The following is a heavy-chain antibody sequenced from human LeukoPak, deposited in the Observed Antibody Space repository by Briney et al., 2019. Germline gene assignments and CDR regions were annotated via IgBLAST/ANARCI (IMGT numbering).Heavy chain of an antibody. CDR1: GGSFSGYY. D-gene: IGHD5-18*01. CDR2: INHSGST. V-gene: IGHV4-34*01. CDR3: ARRSRTAMVIDY. J-gene: IGHJ4*02. Sequence: PSETLSLTCAVYGGSFSGYYWSWIRQPPGKGLEWIGEINHSGSTNYNPSLKSRVTISVDTSKNQFSLKLSSVTAADTAVYYCARRSRTAMVIDYWGQGTLVTVSS.